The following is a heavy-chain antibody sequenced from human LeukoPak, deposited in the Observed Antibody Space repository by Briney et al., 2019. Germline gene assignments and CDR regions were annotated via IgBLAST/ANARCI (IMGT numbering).Heavy chain of an antibody. Sequence: PGGSLRLSCAASGFTFSSYGMHWVRQAPGKGLEWVAFIRYDGSNKYYADSVKGRFTISRDNSKNTLYLQMNSLRAEDTAVYYCARGSGGSSGDSSSSVKRYNWFDPWGQGTLVTVSS. CDR1: GFTFSSYG. V-gene: IGHV3-30*02. J-gene: IGHJ5*02. CDR3: ARGSGGSSGDSSSSVKRYNWFDP. D-gene: IGHD6-6*01. CDR2: IRYDGSNK.